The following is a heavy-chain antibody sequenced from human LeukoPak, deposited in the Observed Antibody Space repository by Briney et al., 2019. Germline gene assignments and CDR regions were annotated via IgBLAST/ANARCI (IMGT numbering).Heavy chain of an antibody. D-gene: IGHD5-24*01. CDR1: GGSISSGSYY. J-gene: IGHJ3*02. V-gene: IGHV4-61*02. CDR3: ARGSGDGYNCCAFDI. CDR2: IYTSGST. Sequence: SETLSLTCTVSGGSISSGSYYWSWIRQPAGKGLEWIGRIYTSGSTNYNPSLQSRVTISVDTSKNQFSLKLSSVTAADTAVYYCARGSGDGYNCCAFDIWGQGTMVTDSS.